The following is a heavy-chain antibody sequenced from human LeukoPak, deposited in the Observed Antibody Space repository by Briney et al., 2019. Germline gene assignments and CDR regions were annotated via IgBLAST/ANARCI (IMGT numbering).Heavy chain of an antibody. Sequence: PGGSLRLSCAASGFTFDDYGMSWVRQPPGKGLEWVSGINWNGGSTGYADSVKGRFTISRDNAKNSLYLQVNSLRAEDTALYYCARHYYDSSGYYDYYYYYYMDVWGKGTTVTVSS. CDR1: GFTFDDYG. J-gene: IGHJ6*03. D-gene: IGHD3-22*01. CDR2: INWNGGST. V-gene: IGHV3-20*04. CDR3: ARHYYDSSGYYDYYYYYYMDV.